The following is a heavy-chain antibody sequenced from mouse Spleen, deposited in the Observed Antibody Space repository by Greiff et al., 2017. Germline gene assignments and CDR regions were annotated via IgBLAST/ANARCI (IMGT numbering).Heavy chain of an antibody. V-gene: IGHV1-62-2*01. CDR1: GYTFTEYT. D-gene: IGHD1-1*01. Sequence: QVQLKESGAELVKPGASVKLSCKASGYTFTEYTIHWVKQRSGQGLEWIGWFYPGSGSIKYNEKFKDKATLTADKSSSTVYMELSRLTSEDSAVYFCARHEDKVYYDGSYAMDYWGQGTSVTVSS. CDR3: ARHEDKVYYDGSYAMDY. J-gene: IGHJ4*01. CDR2: FYPGSGSI.